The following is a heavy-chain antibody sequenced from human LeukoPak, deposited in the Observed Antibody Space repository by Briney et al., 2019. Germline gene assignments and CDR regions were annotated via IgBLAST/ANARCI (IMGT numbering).Heavy chain of an antibody. D-gene: IGHD4-23*01. Sequence: TLSLTCTVSGGSISSGGYYWSWIRQHPGKGLEGIGYIYYSGSTYYNPSLKSRVTISVDTSKNQFSLKLSSVTAADTAVYYCAREKLWGNSALDYWGQGTLVTVSS. CDR3: AREKLWGNSALDY. J-gene: IGHJ4*02. CDR1: GGSISSGGYY. CDR2: IYYSGST. V-gene: IGHV4-31*03.